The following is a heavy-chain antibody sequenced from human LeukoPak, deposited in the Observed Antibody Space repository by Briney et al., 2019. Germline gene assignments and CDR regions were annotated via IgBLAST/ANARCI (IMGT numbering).Heavy chain of an antibody. D-gene: IGHD6-19*01. V-gene: IGHV3-30-3*01. J-gene: IGHJ4*02. Sequence: GGSLRLSCAASGFTFSSYAMSWVRQAPGKGLEWVAVISYDGSNKYYADSVKGRFTISRDNSKNTLYLQMNSLRAEDTAVYYCARPYSSGSEYYFDYWGQGTLVTVSS. CDR2: ISYDGSNK. CDR1: GFTFSSYA. CDR3: ARPYSSGSEYYFDY.